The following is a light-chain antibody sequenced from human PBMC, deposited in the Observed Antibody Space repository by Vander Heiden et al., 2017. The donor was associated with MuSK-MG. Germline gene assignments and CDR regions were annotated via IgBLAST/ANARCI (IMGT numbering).Light chain of an antibody. V-gene: IGKV3-20*01. CDR2: STS. Sequence: IVLTQSPGTLSLSPGESATLSCRTSQTVGSTYLAWYQQKPGQAPRLLIYSTSTRATGVPNRFSGSGSGTEFTLTISRLEPEDFGVYYCQQYGGSPPLFGHGTKVDV. CDR1: QTVGSTY. J-gene: IGKJ3*01. CDR3: QQYGGSPPL.